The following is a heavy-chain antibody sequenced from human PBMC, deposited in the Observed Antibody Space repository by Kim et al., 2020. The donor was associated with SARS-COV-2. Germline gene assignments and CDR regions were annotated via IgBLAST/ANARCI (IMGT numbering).Heavy chain of an antibody. J-gene: IGHJ4*02. V-gene: IGHV3-23*01. D-gene: IGHD5-12*01. CDR2: ST. CDR3: AKGFVATIDY. Sequence: STYYADSVKGRFTISRDNFKNTLFLQINSLGAEDTALYYCAKGFVATIDYWGQGTLVTVSS.